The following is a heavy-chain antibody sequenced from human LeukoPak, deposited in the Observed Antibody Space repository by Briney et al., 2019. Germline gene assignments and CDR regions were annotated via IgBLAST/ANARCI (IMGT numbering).Heavy chain of an antibody. V-gene: IGHV4-4*07. CDR1: GGSISSYY. Sequence: SETLSLACTVSGGSISSYYWSWIRLPAGKGLEWIGRIYTSGSTIYNPSLESRVTMSVDTSKNQFSLKLSSVTAADTAIYYCARDGGSGYDPADFQHWGQGTLVTVSS. CDR3: ARDGGSGYDPADFQH. CDR2: IYTSGST. D-gene: IGHD5-12*01. J-gene: IGHJ1*01.